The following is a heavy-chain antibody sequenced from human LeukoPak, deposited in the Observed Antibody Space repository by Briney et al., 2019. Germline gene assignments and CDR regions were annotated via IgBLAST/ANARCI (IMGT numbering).Heavy chain of an antibody. CDR1: GGSISNVNW. J-gene: IGHJ6*04. CDR3: ARWYGSGSYHTNYYYYGMDV. D-gene: IGHD3-10*01. Sequence: SEPLSLTCAVSGGSISNVNWWSWGRQPPGKGLEGIGEIYHTGTTNYNPSLKSLVTISVDKSKNQFSLKVSYVAAADTAVYYCARWYGSGSYHTNYYYYGMDVWGKGSTVSV. V-gene: IGHV4-4*02. CDR2: IYHTGTT.